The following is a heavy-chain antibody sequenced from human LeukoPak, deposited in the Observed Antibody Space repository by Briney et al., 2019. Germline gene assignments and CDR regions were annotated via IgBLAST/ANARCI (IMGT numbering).Heavy chain of an antibody. D-gene: IGHD3-10*01. CDR2: ITENGSNK. CDR1: GFTFSSYA. J-gene: IGHJ4*02. Sequence: QAGGSLRLSCAASGFTFSSYAMSWVRQAPGKGLEWVAVITENGSNKFYADSVKGRFTISRDNSKNTLYLQMSSLTAEDTAIYFCVRQFEGLDYWGQGTLVTVSS. V-gene: IGHV3-30*03. CDR3: VRQFEGLDY.